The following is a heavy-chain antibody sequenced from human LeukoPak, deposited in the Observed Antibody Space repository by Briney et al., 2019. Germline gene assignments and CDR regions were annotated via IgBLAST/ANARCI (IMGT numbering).Heavy chain of an antibody. CDR1: GFTFDDYA. Sequence: GGSLRLSCEASGFTFDDYAMHWARQPPGGGLEWVSLITGDGGRTYFADSVKGRFTISRDNAKNSLYLQMNSLRDEDTAVYYCARESGYYYRWGQGTLVTVSS. D-gene: IGHD3-22*01. V-gene: IGHV3-43*02. CDR3: ARESGYYYR. J-gene: IGHJ5*02. CDR2: ITGDGGRT.